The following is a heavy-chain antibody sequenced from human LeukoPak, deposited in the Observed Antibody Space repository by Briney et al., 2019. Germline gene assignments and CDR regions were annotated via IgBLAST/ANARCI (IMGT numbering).Heavy chain of an antibody. CDR1: GYTFIVYF. CDR3: ARVKFFGVVTNALDI. CDR2: INPNNGGT. J-gene: IGHJ3*02. D-gene: IGHD3-3*01. Sequence: ASVKVSCKSSGYTFIVYFIHWVRQAPGQGLEWMGWINPNNGGTNFAQKFQGRVTMTRDTSISTVHMELSRLRSDDTAIYFCARVKFFGVVTNALDIWGQGTMVTVSS. V-gene: IGHV1-2*02.